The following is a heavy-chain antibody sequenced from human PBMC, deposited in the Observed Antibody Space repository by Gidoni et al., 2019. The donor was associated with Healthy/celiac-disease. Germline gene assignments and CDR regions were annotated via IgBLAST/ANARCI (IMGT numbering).Heavy chain of an antibody. Sequence: QVQLQQWGAGLLKPSETLSLTCAVYGGSFRGDYWSWIRQPPGKGLEWIGEINHSGSTNYNPSLKSRVTISVDTSKNQFSLKLSSVTAADTAVYYCARGKSTAGYSPHNWFDPWGQGTLVTVSS. CDR3: ARGKSTAGYSPHNWFDP. CDR1: GGSFRGDY. V-gene: IGHV4-34*01. J-gene: IGHJ5*02. D-gene: IGHD2-8*02. CDR2: INHSGST.